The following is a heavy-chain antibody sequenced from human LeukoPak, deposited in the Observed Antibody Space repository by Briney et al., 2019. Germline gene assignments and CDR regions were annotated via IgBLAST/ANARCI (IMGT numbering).Heavy chain of an antibody. V-gene: IGHV4-39*01. CDR1: GGSISSNNYY. J-gene: IGHJ5*02. CDR3: ARHFQRRFVMFDP. D-gene: IGHD3-10*01. CDR2: IYYSGST. Sequence: KPSETLSLTCTVSGGSISSNNYYWGWIRQPPGKGLEWIGSIYYSGSTYYNPSLKSRVTISVDTSKNQFSLKLSSVTAADTAVYYCARHFQRRFVMFDPWGQGTLVTVSS.